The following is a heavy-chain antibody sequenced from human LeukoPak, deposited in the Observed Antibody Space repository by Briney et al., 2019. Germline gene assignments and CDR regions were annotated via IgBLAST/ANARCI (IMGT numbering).Heavy chain of an antibody. CDR3: ARDRVDTAMVTWYYGMDV. Sequence: PGGSLRLSCAASGFTFSSYAMHWVRQAPGKGLEWVSVIYSGGSTYYADSVKGRFTISRDNSKNTLYLQMNSLRAEDTAVYYCARDRVDTAMVTWYYGMDVWGQGTTVTVSS. D-gene: IGHD5-18*01. V-gene: IGHV3-53*01. CDR1: GFTFSSYA. CDR2: IYSGGST. J-gene: IGHJ6*02.